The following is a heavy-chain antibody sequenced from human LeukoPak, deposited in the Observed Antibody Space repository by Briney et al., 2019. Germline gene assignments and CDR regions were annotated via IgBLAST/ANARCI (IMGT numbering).Heavy chain of an antibody. CDR3: AREDTVVTPRAEYFQH. D-gene: IGHD4-23*01. V-gene: IGHV3-7*01. J-gene: IGHJ1*01. CDR1: GFTFSSYW. Sequence: GGSLRLSCAASGFTFSSYWMSWVRQAPGKGLEWVANIKQDGSEKYYVDSVKGRFTISRDNAKNSLYLQMNSLRAEDTAVYYCAREDTVVTPRAEYFQHWGQGTLVTVSS. CDR2: IKQDGSEK.